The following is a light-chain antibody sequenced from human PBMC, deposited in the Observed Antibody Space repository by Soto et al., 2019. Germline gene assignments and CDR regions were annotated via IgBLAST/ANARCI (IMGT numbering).Light chain of an antibody. CDR1: QSISSW. Sequence: DIQMTQSPSTLSASVGDRVTITCRASQSISSWLAWYQQKPGKAPNLLIYKASSLESGVPSRFSGSGSGTEFTLTISSLQPDDFATYYCQQYNNWPRTFGQGTKVDIK. V-gene: IGKV1-5*03. J-gene: IGKJ1*01. CDR2: KAS. CDR3: QQYNNWPRT.